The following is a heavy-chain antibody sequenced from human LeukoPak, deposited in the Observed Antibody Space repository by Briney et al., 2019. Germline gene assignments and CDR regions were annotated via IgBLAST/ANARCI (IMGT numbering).Heavy chain of an antibody. CDR2: ISGHTGNT. D-gene: IGHD3-3*01. V-gene: IGHV1-18*04. CDR1: GYTFTGYY. J-gene: IGHJ4*02. Sequence: ASVKVSCKASGYTFTGYYMHWVRQVPGQGLEWMGWISGHTGNTHYAQSLQGRITVTTDTPTSTAYMELRSLRSDDTAVYYCARTGFLEWLYNDYWGQGTPVTVSS. CDR3: ARTGFLEWLYNDY.